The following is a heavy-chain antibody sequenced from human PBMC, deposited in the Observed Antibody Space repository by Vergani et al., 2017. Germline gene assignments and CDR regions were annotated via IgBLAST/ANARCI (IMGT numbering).Heavy chain of an antibody. Sequence: QVQLVQSGAEVKKPGSSVKVSCKASGGTFSSSAITWVRQAPGQGLEWVGGIIPFFDATNYAQNFLGRVTITADESTSTAYMERISLRSGDTAVYYCARDTPPDLLGGSCYYYIAVCSKGSTVTVSS. CDR3: ARDTPPDLLGGSCYYYIAV. D-gene: IGHD3-16*01. V-gene: IGHV1-69*12. J-gene: IGHJ6*03. CDR1: GGTFSSSA. CDR2: IIPFFDAT.